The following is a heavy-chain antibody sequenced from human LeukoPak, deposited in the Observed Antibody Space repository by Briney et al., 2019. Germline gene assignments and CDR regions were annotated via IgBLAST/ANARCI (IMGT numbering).Heavy chain of an antibody. D-gene: IGHD3-22*01. V-gene: IGHV4-59*08. CDR2: FSYSGST. CDR1: GGSISSYY. CDR3: ARLSYDTSGYWPDYFDY. J-gene: IGHJ4*02. Sequence: PSETLSLTCTVSGGSISSYYWSWIRQPPGKGLEWIGYFSYSGSTNYSPSLKSRVTISVDTSKNQFSLKLSSVTAADTAVYYCARLSYDTSGYWPDYFDYWGQGTLVTVPS.